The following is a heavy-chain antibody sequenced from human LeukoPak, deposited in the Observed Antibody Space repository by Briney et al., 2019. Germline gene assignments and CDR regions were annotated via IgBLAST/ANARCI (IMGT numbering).Heavy chain of an antibody. CDR3: AREGPERYYYMDV. CDR2: IYQDGSEK. V-gene: IGHV3-7*01. Sequence: GGSLRLSCAASGFTFSSYWLTWVRQAPGKGLEWVANIKGLEWVANIYQDGSEKYYVDSVKGRFTISRDNAKNSLYLQMNSLRAEDTAVYYCAREGPERYYYMDVWGKGTTVTVSS. J-gene: IGHJ6*03. CDR1: GFTFSSYW.